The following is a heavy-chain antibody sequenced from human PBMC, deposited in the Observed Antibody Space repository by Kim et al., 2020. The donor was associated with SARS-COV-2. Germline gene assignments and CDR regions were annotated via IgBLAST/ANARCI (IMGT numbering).Heavy chain of an antibody. Sequence: PSFQGQVTISADKSISTAYLQWSSLKASDTAMYYCASGPYYYDSSGTFDYWGQGTLVTVSS. CDR3: ASGPYYYDSSGTFDY. J-gene: IGHJ4*02. V-gene: IGHV5-51*01. D-gene: IGHD3-22*01.